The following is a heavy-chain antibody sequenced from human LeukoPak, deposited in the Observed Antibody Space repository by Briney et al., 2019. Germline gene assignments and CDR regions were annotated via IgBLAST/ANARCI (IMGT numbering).Heavy chain of an antibody. Sequence: SETLSFTCAVYGGSFSGYYWSWIRQPPGKGLEWIGEINHSGSTNYNPSLKSRVTISVDTSKNQFSLKLSSVTAADTAVYYCARVSFGDSSGWSNWFDPWGQGTLVTVSS. CDR3: ARVSFGDSSGWSNWFDP. V-gene: IGHV4-34*01. CDR1: GGSFSGYY. J-gene: IGHJ5*02. CDR2: INHSGST. D-gene: IGHD6-19*01.